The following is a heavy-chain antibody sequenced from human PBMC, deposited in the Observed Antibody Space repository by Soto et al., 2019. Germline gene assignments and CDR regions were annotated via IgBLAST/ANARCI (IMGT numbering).Heavy chain of an antibody. CDR3: ARQAYYGSGTYYSDF. CDR1: GYSFTSYW. Sequence: GESLKISCKASGYSFTSYWIAWVRQIPGNGLEWVGIIYPGDSDTTYSPSFQGQVTISADRSISTAYLQWSSLKASDTAIFYCARQAYYGSGTYYSDFWGQGTLVTVPQ. V-gene: IGHV5-51*01. D-gene: IGHD3-10*01. J-gene: IGHJ4*02. CDR2: IYPGDSDT.